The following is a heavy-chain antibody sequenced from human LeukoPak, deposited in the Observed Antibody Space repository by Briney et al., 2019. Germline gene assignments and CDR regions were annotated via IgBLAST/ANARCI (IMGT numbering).Heavy chain of an antibody. D-gene: IGHD2-21*02. V-gene: IGHV4-61*02. CDR3: ARTTAHWYFDL. Sequence: SETLSLTCTVSGDSISSSTYYWSWIRIRQPAGKGLEWIGRIHSSGNTNYNPSLKGRVTMSVDTSKNQFSLSLTSVTAADTAVYYCARTTAHWYFDLWGRGTLVSVSS. CDR2: IHSSGNT. CDR1: GDSISSSTYY. J-gene: IGHJ2*01.